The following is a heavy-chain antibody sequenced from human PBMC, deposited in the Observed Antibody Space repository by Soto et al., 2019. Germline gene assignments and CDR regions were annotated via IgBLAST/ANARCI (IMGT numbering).Heavy chain of an antibody. CDR2: IYYSGST. CDR3: VRGSKDSYPGSRIFDF. V-gene: IGHV4-59*01. J-gene: IGHJ4*02. Sequence: PSETLSLTCTVSGGSISSYYWSWIRQPPGKGLEWIGYIYYSGSTNYNPSLKSRVTISVDTSKNQFSLKLSSVTAEDSAIYFCVRGSKDSYPGSRIFDFWGRGTLVTVSS. CDR1: GGSISSYY. D-gene: IGHD3-10*01.